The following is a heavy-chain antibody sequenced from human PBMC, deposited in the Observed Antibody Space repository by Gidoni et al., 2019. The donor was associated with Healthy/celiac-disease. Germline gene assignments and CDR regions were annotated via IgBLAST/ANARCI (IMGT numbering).Heavy chain of an antibody. J-gene: IGHJ4*02. CDR3: ARLNSRITFGGVIADHLDY. CDR1: GDSITSHW. CDR2: IYPGDSDT. V-gene: IGHV5-51*01. Sequence: EVQLVQSGSEVKKPGEPLMISCKGYGDSITSHWIGRVRQMPGKGLEGMGIIYPGDSDTRYSPSFQGQVTISADKSISTAYLQWSSLKASDTAMYYCARLNSRITFGGVIADHLDYWGQGTLVTVSS. D-gene: IGHD3-16*02.